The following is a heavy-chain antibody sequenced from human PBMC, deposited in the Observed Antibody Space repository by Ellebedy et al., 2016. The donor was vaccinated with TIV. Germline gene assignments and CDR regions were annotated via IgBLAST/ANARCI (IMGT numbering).Heavy chain of an antibody. CDR3: ARNFVAISSYYYGMDV. D-gene: IGHD3-9*01. J-gene: IGHJ6*02. V-gene: IGHV3-21*01. CDR1: GFTFSSYS. CDR2: ISSSSSYI. Sequence: GGSLRLXXAASGFTFSSYSMNWVRQAPGKGLEWVSSISSSSSYIYYADSVKGRFTIPRDNAKNSLYLQMNSLRAEDTAVYYCARNFVAISSYYYGMDVWGQGTTVTVSS.